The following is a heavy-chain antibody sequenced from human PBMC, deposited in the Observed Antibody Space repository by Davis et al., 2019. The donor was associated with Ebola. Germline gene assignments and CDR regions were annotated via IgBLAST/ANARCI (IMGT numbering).Heavy chain of an antibody. V-gene: IGHV4-4*02. CDR2: IYHSGST. J-gene: IGHJ4*02. CDR3: ARGAGGIAEN. CDR1: GGSTSSSNW. Sequence: MPSETLSPTCAVSGGSTSSSNWWSWVRQPPGKGLEWIGDIYHSGSTNYKRSLKSRVTTSVDTSKNQFSLKLSSVTAADTAVYYYARGAGGIAENWGQGTLVTVSS. D-gene: IGHD6-13*01.